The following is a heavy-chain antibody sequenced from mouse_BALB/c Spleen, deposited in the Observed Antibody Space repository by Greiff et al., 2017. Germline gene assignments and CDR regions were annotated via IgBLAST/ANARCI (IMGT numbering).Heavy chain of an antibody. CDR3: ARDRYYDYDGYAMDY. CDR1: GFSLTGYG. V-gene: IGHV2-6-7*01. D-gene: IGHD2-4*01. CDR2: IWGDGST. Sequence: VMLVESGPGLVAPSQSLSITCTVSGFSLTGYGVNWVRQPPGKGLEWLGMIWGDGSTDYNSALKSRLSISKDNSKSQVFLKMNSLQTDDTARYYGARDRYYDYDGYAMDYWGQGTSVTVSS. J-gene: IGHJ4*01.